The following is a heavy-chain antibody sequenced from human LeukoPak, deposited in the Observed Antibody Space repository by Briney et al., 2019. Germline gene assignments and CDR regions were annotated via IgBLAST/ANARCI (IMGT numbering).Heavy chain of an antibody. V-gene: IGHV4-4*07. CDR2: IYTSGST. CDR1: GVSISAYY. J-gene: IGHJ5*02. Sequence: SETLSLTCSVSGVSISAYYWSWIRQPAGKGLEWIGRIYTSGSTNYNPSLKSRVTMSVDTSKNQFSLKLSSVTAADTAVYYCAREWSYSSGPSPWGQGTLVTVSS. D-gene: IGHD6-19*01. CDR3: AREWSYSSGPSP.